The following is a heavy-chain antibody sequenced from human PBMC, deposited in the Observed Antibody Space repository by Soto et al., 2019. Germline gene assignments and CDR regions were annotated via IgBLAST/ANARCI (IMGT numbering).Heavy chain of an antibody. CDR1: GGSIRSYY. D-gene: IGHD1-26*01. V-gene: IGHV4-4*07. Sequence: NPSETLSLTCNVSGGSIRSYYWSWIRQPAGKALEWIGRIYTGGTTNYNPSLKSRATILVDTSKNQFSLKLSSVTAADTAVYYCAREGASGFGMDVWGQGTTVTVYS. CDR3: AREGASGFGMDV. CDR2: IYTGGTT. J-gene: IGHJ6*02.